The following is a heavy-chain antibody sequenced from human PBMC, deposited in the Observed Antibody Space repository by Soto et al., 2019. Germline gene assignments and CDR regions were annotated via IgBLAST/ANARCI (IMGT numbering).Heavy chain of an antibody. Sequence: QVQLVESGGGVVQPGRSLRLSCAASGFTFSSYGMHWVRQAPGKGLEWVAVISYDGSNKYYADSVKGRFTISRDNSKNTLYLQMNSLRAEDTAVYYCAKPHVREVGATDYWGQGTLVTVSS. D-gene: IGHD1-26*01. J-gene: IGHJ4*02. CDR3: AKPHVREVGATDY. CDR2: ISYDGSNK. CDR1: GFTFSSYG. V-gene: IGHV3-30*18.